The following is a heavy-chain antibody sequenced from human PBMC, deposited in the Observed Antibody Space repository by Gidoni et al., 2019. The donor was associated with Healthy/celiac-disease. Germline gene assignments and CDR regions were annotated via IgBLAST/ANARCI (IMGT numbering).Heavy chain of an antibody. J-gene: IGHJ4*02. D-gene: IGHD6-13*01. CDR1: GYTFTSDG. CDR2: ISAYNGTT. V-gene: IGHV1-18*01. CDR3: ARDRIAAALDY. Sequence: QVPLVQSGAEVKKPGASVQVSCKDSGYTFTSDGISWVRKAPGQGFDWMGWISAYNGTTTYAQKLQGRFTMTSDTSTSTAYMELRSLRSDDTAVYYCARDRIAAALDYWGQGTLVTVSS.